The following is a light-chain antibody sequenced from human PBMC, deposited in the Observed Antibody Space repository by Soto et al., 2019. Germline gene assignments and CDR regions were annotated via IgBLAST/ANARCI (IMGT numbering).Light chain of an antibody. Sequence: EIVLTQSPGTLSLSPGERATLSCRASQSVTSSYLAWYQQKPCQAPRLLIYGVSSRATGIPDRFSGSGSGTDFTLTISSLEPEDFAVYHCQHYGTSSWTFGRGTKVEVK. CDR2: GVS. CDR1: QSVTSSY. V-gene: IGKV3-20*01. CDR3: QHYGTSSWT. J-gene: IGKJ1*01.